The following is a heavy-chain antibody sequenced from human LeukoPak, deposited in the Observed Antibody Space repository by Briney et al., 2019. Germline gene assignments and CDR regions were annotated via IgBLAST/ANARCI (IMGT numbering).Heavy chain of an antibody. CDR3: ARERYYDSSGYYYSTYYFDY. D-gene: IGHD3-22*01. CDR2: IYTSGST. V-gene: IGHV4-4*07. CDR1: GGSISSYY. J-gene: IGHJ4*02. Sequence: SETLSLTCTVSGGSISSYYWSWIRQPAGKGLEWIGRIYTSGSTNYNPSLKSRVTMSVDTSKNQFSLKLSSVTAADTAVYYCARERYYDSSGYYYSTYYFDYWGQGTLVTVSS.